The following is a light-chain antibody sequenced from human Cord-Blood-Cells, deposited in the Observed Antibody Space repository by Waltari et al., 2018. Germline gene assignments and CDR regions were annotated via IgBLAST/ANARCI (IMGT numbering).Light chain of an antibody. J-gene: IGKJ1*01. V-gene: IGKV4-1*01. Sequence: DIVMTQSPDSLAVSLGERATINRKSSQSVLYSSNNKNYLAWYQQKPGQPPKLLIYLASTRESGVPDRFSGSGSGTDFTLTISSLQAEDVAVYYCQQYYSTPPTFGQGTKVEIK. CDR2: LAS. CDR3: QQYYSTPPT. CDR1: QSVLYSSNNKNY.